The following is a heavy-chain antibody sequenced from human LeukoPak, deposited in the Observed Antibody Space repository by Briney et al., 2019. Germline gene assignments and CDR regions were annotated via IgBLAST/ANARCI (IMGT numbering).Heavy chain of an antibody. D-gene: IGHD4-17*01. CDR1: GYTFTGYY. V-gene: IGHV1-2*02. CDR2: INPNTGVT. J-gene: IGHJ6*02. CDR3: ARDRTTVTTGYYGMDV. Sequence: ASVKVSCKASGYTFTGYYMHWVRQAPGQGLECMGWINPNTGVTNYAQKFQGRVTLTRDTSIITAYMELTRLRSDDTAMYYCARDRTTVTTGYYGMDVWGQGTTLTVSS.